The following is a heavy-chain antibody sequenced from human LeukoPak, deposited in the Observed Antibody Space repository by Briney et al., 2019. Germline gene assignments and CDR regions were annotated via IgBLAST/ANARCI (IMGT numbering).Heavy chain of an antibody. V-gene: IGHV3-7*03. J-gene: IGHJ4*02. D-gene: IGHD3-10*01. CDR3: AKAQRQVRGVPYFDY. Sequence: GGSLRLSCAASGFTLSSYWMSWVRQAPGKGLEWVANIKQDGSEKYYVDSVKGRFTISRDNGKNSLYLQMNSLRAEDTAVYYCAKAQRQVRGVPYFDYWGQGTLVTVSS. CDR2: IKQDGSEK. CDR1: GFTLSSYW.